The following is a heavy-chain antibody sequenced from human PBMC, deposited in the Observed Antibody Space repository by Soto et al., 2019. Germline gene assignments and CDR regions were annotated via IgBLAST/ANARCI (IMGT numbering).Heavy chain of an antibody. CDR3: ARWGTTGGLDV. V-gene: IGHV3-30*19. CDR1: GFTFRSYV. Sequence: QVQLVESGGGVVQPGTSLRLSCVGSGFTFRSYVIHWVRQAPGKGLEWVALTSYDGSGKYYGDSVRVRFTISRDNSRNTVDLQMDSLRLEDTALYYCARWGTTGGLDVWGQGTLVSVSS. D-gene: IGHD3-16*01. J-gene: IGHJ1*01. CDR2: TSYDGSGK.